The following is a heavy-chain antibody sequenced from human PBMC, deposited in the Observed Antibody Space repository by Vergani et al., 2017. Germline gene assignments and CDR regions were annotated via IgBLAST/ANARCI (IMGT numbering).Heavy chain of an antibody. CDR2: IYNSGST. V-gene: IGHV4-30-4*01. D-gene: IGHD3-22*01. CDR1: GGSLSSGSYY. CDR3: ARDWGGHYYYSSGYYYSYYYGMDV. Sequence: QVQLQESGPGLLKPSQTLSLTCTVSGGSLSSGSYYWSWVRQRPGKGLEWIGYIYNSGSTYYNPSLKSRVTISVDTSKNQFSLKLSSVTAADTAVYYCARDWGGHYYYSSGYYYSYYYGMDVWGQGTTVTVS. J-gene: IGHJ6*02.